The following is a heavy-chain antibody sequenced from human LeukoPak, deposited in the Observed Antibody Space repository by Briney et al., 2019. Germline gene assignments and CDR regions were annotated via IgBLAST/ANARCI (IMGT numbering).Heavy chain of an antibody. CDR2: ISGNGVNT. Sequence: GGSLRLSCVASGFTFSSYAMSWVRQAPGKGLEWVSAISGNGVNTYYADSVKGRFTISRDNSKNTLYVQMNSLRAEDTAVYYCAKEQRLYSSSPFGYWGQGTLVTVSS. D-gene: IGHD6-13*01. V-gene: IGHV3-23*01. J-gene: IGHJ4*02. CDR3: AKEQRLYSSSPFGY. CDR1: GFTFSSYA.